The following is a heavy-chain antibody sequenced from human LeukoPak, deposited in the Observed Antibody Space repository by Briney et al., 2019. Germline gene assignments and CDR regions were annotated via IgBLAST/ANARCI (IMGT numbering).Heavy chain of an antibody. CDR2: INHSGST. D-gene: IGHD2-21*02. CDR1: GGSFSGYY. Sequence: PSETLSLTCAVYGGSFSGYYWSWIRQPPGKGLEWIGEINHSGSTNYNPALKSRVTISVDTSKNQFSLKLSSVTAADTAVYYCARGIVVVTAIPYFGYWGQGTLVTVSS. J-gene: IGHJ4*02. V-gene: IGHV4-34*01. CDR3: ARGIVVVTAIPYFGY.